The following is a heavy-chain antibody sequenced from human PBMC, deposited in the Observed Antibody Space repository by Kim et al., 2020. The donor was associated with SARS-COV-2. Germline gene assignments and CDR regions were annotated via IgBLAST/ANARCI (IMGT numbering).Heavy chain of an antibody. CDR3: ATAIVGATTAGY. Sequence: GGSLRLSCAASGFTFSSYSMNWVRQAPGKGLEWVSSISSSSSYIYYADSVKGRFTISGDNAKNSLYLQMNSLRAEDTAVYYCATAIVGATTAGYWGQGTLVTVSS. D-gene: IGHD1-26*01. J-gene: IGHJ4*02. V-gene: IGHV3-21*01. CDR2: ISSSSSYI. CDR1: GFTFSSYS.